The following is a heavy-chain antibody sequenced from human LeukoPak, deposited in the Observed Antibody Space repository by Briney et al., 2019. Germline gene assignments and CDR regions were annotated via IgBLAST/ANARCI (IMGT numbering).Heavy chain of an antibody. CDR1: GGSISSYY. CDR3: ARELGCSGGSCYSDGAFDI. J-gene: IGHJ3*02. D-gene: IGHD2-15*01. V-gene: IGHV4-59*01. Sequence: PSETLSLTCTVSGGSISSYYWSWVRQPPGKGLEWIGYIYYSGSTNYNPSLKSRVTISVDTSKNQFSLKLSSVTAADTAVYYCARELGCSGGSCYSDGAFDIWDQGTMATVSS. CDR2: IYYSGST.